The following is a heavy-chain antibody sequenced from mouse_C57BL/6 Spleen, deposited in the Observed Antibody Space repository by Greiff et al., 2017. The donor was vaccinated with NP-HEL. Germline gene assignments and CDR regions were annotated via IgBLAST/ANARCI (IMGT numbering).Heavy chain of an antibody. CDR3: ARWYYDVGDYAMDY. CDR1: GYAFTNYL. D-gene: IGHD2-4*01. Sequence: QVQLQQSGAELVRPGTSVKVSCKASGYAFTNYLIEWVKQRPGQGLEWIGVINPGSGGTNYNEKFKGKATLTADKSSSTAYMQLSSLTSEDSAVYFCARWYYDVGDYAMDYWGQGTSVTVSS. J-gene: IGHJ4*01. V-gene: IGHV1-54*01. CDR2: INPGSGGT.